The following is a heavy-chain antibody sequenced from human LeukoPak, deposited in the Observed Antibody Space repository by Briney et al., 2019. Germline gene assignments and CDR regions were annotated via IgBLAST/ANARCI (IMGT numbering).Heavy chain of an antibody. CDR3: SRQGYTVSYYFLDY. D-gene: IGHD1-26*01. CDR1: GGSVRSYW. Sequence: SEPLSLTCNVSGGSVRSYWWGWVRQPAGKGLEWLGRIYSTGSTRFNPSLNSRLTLSIDPSPKLFSLKLTSFNAAGPAVFFCSRQGYTVSYYFLDYWSQGTLVTDSS. J-gene: IGHJ4*02. CDR2: IYSTGST. V-gene: IGHV4-4*07.